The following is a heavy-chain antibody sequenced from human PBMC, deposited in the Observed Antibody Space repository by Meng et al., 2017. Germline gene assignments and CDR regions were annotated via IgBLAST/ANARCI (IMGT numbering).Heavy chain of an antibody. CDR3: ARRGIAARPFYY. CDR2: INHSGST. CDR1: GGSFSGYY. D-gene: IGHD6-6*01. V-gene: IGHV4-34*01. J-gene: IGHJ4*02. Sequence: VKLPQWGAGLLKPSETLSLTCAVYGGSFSGYYWSWIRQPPGKGLEWIGEINHSGSTNYNPSLKSRVTISVDTSKNQFSLKLSSVTAADTAVYYCARRGIAARPFYYWGQGTLVTVSS.